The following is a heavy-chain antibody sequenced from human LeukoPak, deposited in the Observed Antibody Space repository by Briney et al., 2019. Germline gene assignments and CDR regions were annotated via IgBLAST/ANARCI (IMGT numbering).Heavy chain of an antibody. CDR3: ARPRAGKKLAVAGKYYYYMDV. CDR1: GGSISSSSYY. CDR2: IDYSGRT. J-gene: IGHJ6*03. V-gene: IGHV4-39*07. D-gene: IGHD6-19*01. Sequence: SETLSLTCTVSGGSISSSSYYWGWIRQPPGKGLEWIGSIDYSGRTSYPPSLKSRVTISVHTSKTQFSLNLSSVTAADTAVYYCARPRAGKKLAVAGKYYYYMDVWGKGTTVTVSS.